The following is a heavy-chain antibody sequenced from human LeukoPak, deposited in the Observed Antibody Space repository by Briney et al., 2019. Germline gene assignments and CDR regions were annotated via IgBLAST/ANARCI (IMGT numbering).Heavy chain of an antibody. CDR2: ITGRSGST. D-gene: IGHD5-12*01. CDR1: GFTFSSYA. V-gene: IGHV3-23*01. CDR3: AKDLWGYKGY. Sequence: GGSLRLSCAASGFTFSSYAVTWVRQAPGKGLEWVSGITGRSGSTYYADSVKGRFTISRDNSKNTLYLQMNSLRAEDTAVYYCAKDLWGYKGYWGQGTLVTVSS. J-gene: IGHJ4*02.